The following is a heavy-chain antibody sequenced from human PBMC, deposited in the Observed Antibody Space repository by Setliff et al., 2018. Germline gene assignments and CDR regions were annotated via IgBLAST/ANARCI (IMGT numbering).Heavy chain of an antibody. CDR1: GGSISSSNW. CDR2: IYHSGST. Sequence: SETLSLTCAVSGGSISSSNWWSWVRQPPGKGLEWIGEIYHSGSTNYNPSLKSRVTISVDKSKNQFSLKLSSVTAADTAVYYCAGSMVRRVTYDYWGQGTLVTVSS. CDR3: AGSMVRRVTYDY. D-gene: IGHD3-10*01. V-gene: IGHV4-4*02. J-gene: IGHJ4*02.